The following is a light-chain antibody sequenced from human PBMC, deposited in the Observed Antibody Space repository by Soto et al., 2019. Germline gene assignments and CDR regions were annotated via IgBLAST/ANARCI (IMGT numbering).Light chain of an antibody. CDR3: QQRSNWVT. Sequence: EMVVTQAPPTLAAAPGERAILPCSASHSVSSDLARYQQNPAQAPRLLIYAASNRATRTPARFSGSGSGTDFTLTISSLEPEDFAVYYCQQRSNWVTFGQGTRLEIK. J-gene: IGKJ5*01. V-gene: IGKV3-11*01. CDR2: AAS. CDR1: HSVSSD.